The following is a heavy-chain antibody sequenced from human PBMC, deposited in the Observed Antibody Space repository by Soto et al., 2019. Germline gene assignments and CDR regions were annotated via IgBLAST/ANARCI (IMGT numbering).Heavy chain of an antibody. V-gene: IGHV4-39*01. CDR2: IYYSGST. CDR3: AGSLYRLNWFDP. J-gene: IGHJ5*02. CDR1: GGSISSSSYY. D-gene: IGHD1-26*01. Sequence: SETLSLTCTVSGGSISSSSYYWGWIRQPPGKGLEWIGSIYYSGSTYYNPSLKSRVTTSVDTSKNQFSLKLSSVTAADTAVYYWAGSLYRLNWFDPWGQGTLVTVPQ.